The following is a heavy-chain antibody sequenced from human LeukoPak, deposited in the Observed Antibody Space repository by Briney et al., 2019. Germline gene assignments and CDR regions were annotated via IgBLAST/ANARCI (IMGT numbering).Heavy chain of an antibody. CDR2: INHSGST. J-gene: IGHJ4*02. D-gene: IGHD3-3*01. CDR3: ARIAGITIFGVDDY. Sequence: SETLSLTCAVYGGSFSGYYWSWIRQPPGKGLEWIGEINHSGSTNHNPSLKSRVTISVDTSKNQFSLKLSSVTAADTAVYYCARIAGITIFGVDDYWGQGTLVTVSS. CDR1: GGSFSGYY. V-gene: IGHV4-34*01.